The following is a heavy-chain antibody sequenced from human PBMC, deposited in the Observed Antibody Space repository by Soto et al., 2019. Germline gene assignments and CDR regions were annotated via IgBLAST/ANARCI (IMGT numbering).Heavy chain of an antibody. CDR1: GGSISSSSYY. CDR3: ARTRTGEPYPRRRNVGFDY. Sequence: SETLSLTCTVSGGSISSSSYYWGWIRQPPGKGLEWIGSIYYSGSTYYNPSLKSRVTISVDTSKNQFSLKLSSVTAADTAVYYCARTRTGEPYPRRRNVGFDYWGQGTLVTVSS. V-gene: IGHV4-39*01. D-gene: IGHD7-27*01. CDR2: IYYSGST. J-gene: IGHJ4*02.